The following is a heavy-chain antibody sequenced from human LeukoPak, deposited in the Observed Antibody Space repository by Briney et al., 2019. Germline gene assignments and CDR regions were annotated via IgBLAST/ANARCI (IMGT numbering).Heavy chain of an antibody. CDR1: GFTLSSYA. Sequence: PGGSLRLSCAASGFTLSSYAMSWVRQAAGKGIEWVSGISGSGGNTYYADCVKGRFTISRDNSKNTLYLQINSLRAEDTAVYYCAKFPAEAPGDWGQGTLVTVSS. D-gene: IGHD6-6*01. J-gene: IGHJ4*02. CDR3: AKFPAEAPGD. V-gene: IGHV3-23*01. CDR2: ISGSGGNT.